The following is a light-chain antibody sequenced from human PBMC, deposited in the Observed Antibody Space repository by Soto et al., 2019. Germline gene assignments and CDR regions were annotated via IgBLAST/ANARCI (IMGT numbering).Light chain of an antibody. J-gene: IGKJ2*02. CDR1: QSVSHY. CDR2: DVS. CDR3: QQRSEWPLCT. V-gene: IGKV3-11*01. Sequence: EIILTQSPATLSLSPGDRANLSCRASQSVSHYLAWYQQKPGQAPRLLIYDVSNRATGIPARFSGSGSGTAFTLTISSLEPEDFAVYFCQQRSEWPLCTFGQGTKLEIK.